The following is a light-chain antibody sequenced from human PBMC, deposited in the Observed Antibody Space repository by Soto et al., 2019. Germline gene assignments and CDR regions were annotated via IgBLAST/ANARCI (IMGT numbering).Light chain of an antibody. CDR3: SSYTSNSPYV. CDR2: EVS. V-gene: IGLV2-14*01. CDR1: SSDVGGYNY. Sequence: QSALTQPASVSGSPGQSITISCTGTSSDVGGYNYVSWYQQHPGKAPKLMIYEVSNRPSGVSNRFSGSKSGNTASLTISGLQAEDEADYYCSSYTSNSPYVFGTGT. J-gene: IGLJ1*01.